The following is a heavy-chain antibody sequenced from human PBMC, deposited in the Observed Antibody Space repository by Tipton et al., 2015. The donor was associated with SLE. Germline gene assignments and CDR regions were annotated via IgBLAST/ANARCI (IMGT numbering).Heavy chain of an antibody. CDR1: GFTFSSYS. V-gene: IGHV3-21*01. D-gene: IGHD6-19*01. CDR3: ARTQPGSGWSYYYGMDV. Sequence: SLRLSCAASGFTFSSYSMNWVRQAPGKGLEWVSSISSSSSYIYYADSVKGRFTISRDNAKNSLYLQMNSLRAEDTAVYYCARTQPGSGWSYYYGMDVWGQGTTVTVSS. J-gene: IGHJ6*02. CDR2: ISSSSSYI.